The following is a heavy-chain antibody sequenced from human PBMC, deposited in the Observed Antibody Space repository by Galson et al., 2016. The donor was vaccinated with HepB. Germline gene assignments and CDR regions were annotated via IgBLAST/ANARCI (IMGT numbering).Heavy chain of an antibody. CDR3: ASKEWTSKSHYFYGLDV. CDR2: SYHTGTT. CDR1: GFTFSDYG. D-gene: IGHD3-3*01. Sequence: SLRLSCAASGFTFSDYGMPWVRQAPGKGLEWIGESYHTGTTNYHPSLRRRVTISVDKSKNQFALRLASVTAADTAVYFCASKEWTSKSHYFYGLDVWGQGTTVIVSS. J-gene: IGHJ6*01. V-gene: IGHV4-4*01.